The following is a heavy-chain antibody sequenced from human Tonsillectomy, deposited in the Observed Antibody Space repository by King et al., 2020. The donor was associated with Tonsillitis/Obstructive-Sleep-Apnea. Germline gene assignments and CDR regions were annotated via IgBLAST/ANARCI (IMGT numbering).Heavy chain of an antibody. V-gene: IGHV3-15*01. CDR1: GFTFMNAW. Sequence: VQLVESGGGLVKPGGSLRLSCAASGFTFMNAWMSWVRQAPGKGLEWVGRIKSQIDGGTTDYAAPVKGRFIISRDDSKNTLYLQIRSMKSEDTAVYYCTADRIQPPRLNYYHYMDAWGKGTTVTVPS. CDR2: IKSQIDGGTT. J-gene: IGHJ6*03. CDR3: TADRIQPPRLNYYHYMDA. D-gene: IGHD5-18*01.